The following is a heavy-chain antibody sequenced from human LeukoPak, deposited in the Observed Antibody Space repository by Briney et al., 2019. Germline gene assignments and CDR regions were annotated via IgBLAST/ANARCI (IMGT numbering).Heavy chain of an antibody. D-gene: IGHD2-2*01. V-gene: IGHV1-18*01. CDR2: ISAYNGNT. CDR1: GYTFTSYG. CDR3: ARVEPAAMVYYYYYMDV. Sequence: ASVKVSCKASGYTFTSYGISWVRQAPGQGLEWMGWISAYNGNTNYAQKLQGRVTMTTDTSTSTAYMELRSLRSDDTAVYYCARVEPAAMVYYYYYMDVWGKGTTVTVSS. J-gene: IGHJ6*03.